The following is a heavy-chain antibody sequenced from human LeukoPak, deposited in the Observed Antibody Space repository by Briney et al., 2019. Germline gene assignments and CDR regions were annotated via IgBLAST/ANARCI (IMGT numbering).Heavy chain of an antibody. CDR1: GFTVSSNF. V-gene: IGHV3-53*01. CDR2: IYSGGDT. D-gene: IGHD1-26*01. Sequence: PGRSLRLSCAASGFTVSSNFMSWVRQAPGKGLEWVSVIYSGGDTYYAASAKSRFTISRDNSKNTLYLQMSSRRAEDMAVYDGARDIGGIFDSWGQGTLVTVSS. J-gene: IGHJ4*02. CDR3: ARDIGGIFDS.